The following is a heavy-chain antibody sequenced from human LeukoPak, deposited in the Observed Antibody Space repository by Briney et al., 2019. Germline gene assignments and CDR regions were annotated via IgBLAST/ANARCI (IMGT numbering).Heavy chain of an antibody. CDR3: ATSAAYCLDY. Sequence: SETLSLTCAVSGGSISSFDWWSWVRQPPGQGLAWIGEIHHNGGTNYNPSLKSRVTISEDKSKNQLSLQLTSVTAADTAIYYCATSAAYCLDYWGQGTLVTVSS. CDR2: IHHNGGT. V-gene: IGHV4-4*02. D-gene: IGHD1-26*01. J-gene: IGHJ4*02. CDR1: GGSISSFDW.